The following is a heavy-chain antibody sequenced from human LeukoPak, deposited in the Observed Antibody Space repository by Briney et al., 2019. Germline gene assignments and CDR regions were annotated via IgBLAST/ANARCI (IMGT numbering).Heavy chain of an antibody. CDR1: GFTFSSYA. D-gene: IGHD1-26*01. Sequence: PWGSLRLSCAASGFTFSSYAMHWVRQGPGKGLECVAVISYDGSNKYYADSVKGRFTISRDNSKNTLYLQMNSLRAEDTAVYYCARSSGTYSLWYFDLWGRGTLVTVSS. CDR3: ARSSGTYSLWYFDL. V-gene: IGHV3-30*04. J-gene: IGHJ2*01. CDR2: ISYDGSNK.